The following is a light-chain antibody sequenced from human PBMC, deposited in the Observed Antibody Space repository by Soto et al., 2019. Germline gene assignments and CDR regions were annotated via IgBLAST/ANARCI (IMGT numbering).Light chain of an antibody. J-gene: IGKJ4*01. Sequence: DIQMTQSPSTLSASVGDRVTITCRASQSISSWLAWYQQKPGKAPNLLIYKASTLESGVPSRFSGSGSGKEFTLTISSVKPDDFATYYCQQYKSYPHTLGGGTKVDIK. CDR3: QQYKSYPHT. CDR1: QSISSW. V-gene: IGKV1-5*03. CDR2: KAS.